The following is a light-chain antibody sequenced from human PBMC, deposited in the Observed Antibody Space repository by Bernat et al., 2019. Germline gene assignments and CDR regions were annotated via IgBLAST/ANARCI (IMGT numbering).Light chain of an antibody. Sequence: QAGLTQPPSVSKGLRQTATLTCTWNISDVGNLGAAWLQQHQGHPPKLLSYRNNNRPSGISERFSASRSGNTASLTITGLQPEDEADYYCSTWDSSLRGYVFGTGTKVTVL. J-gene: IGLJ1*01. CDR1: ISDVGNLG. CDR3: STWDSSLRGYV. CDR2: RNN. V-gene: IGLV10-54*04.